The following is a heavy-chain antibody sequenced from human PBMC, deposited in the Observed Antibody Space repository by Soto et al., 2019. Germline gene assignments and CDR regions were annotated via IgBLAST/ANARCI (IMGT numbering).Heavy chain of an antibody. D-gene: IGHD4-17*01. CDR1: GYTLPELS. CDR2: FDPEEGET. V-gene: IGHV1-24*01. Sequence: QVQLVQSGAEVKKPGASVKVSCTVSGYTLPELSMHWVRQAPGKGLEWLGGFDPEEGETIYAQKVQGRGTMTEDTSTDTGYMERSSLRSEDTAVYYCATYGPLRPEGWFDPWGQGTLVTGSS. CDR3: ATYGPLRPEGWFDP. J-gene: IGHJ5*02.